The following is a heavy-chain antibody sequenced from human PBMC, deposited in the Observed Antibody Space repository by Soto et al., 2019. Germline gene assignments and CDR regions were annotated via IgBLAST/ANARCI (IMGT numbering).Heavy chain of an antibody. Sequence: PSETLSLTCTVSGGSISSSSYYWGWIRQPPGKGLEWIGSIYYSGSTYYNTSLKSGVTISVDTSKIQFSLKLSSVTAADTAVYYCARRLYYDSSGFEGGGMDVWGQGTTVT. D-gene: IGHD3-22*01. V-gene: IGHV4-39*01. CDR1: GGSISSSSYY. CDR3: ARRLYYDSSGFEGGGMDV. CDR2: IYYSGST. J-gene: IGHJ6*02.